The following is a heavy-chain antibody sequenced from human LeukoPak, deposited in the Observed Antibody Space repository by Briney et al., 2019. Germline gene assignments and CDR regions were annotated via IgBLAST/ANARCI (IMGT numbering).Heavy chain of an antibody. CDR2: INHSGST. CDR3: ARGPSPTRLLWFGELLGFDP. CDR1: GGSFSGYY. J-gene: IGHJ5*02. D-gene: IGHD3-10*01. Sequence: PSETLSLTCAVYGGSFSGYYWSWIRQPPGTGLEWMGEINHSGSTNYNPSIKSRVTISVDTSKNQFSLKLSSVTAADTAVYYCARGPSPTRLLWFGELLGFDPWGQGTLVTVSS. V-gene: IGHV4-34*01.